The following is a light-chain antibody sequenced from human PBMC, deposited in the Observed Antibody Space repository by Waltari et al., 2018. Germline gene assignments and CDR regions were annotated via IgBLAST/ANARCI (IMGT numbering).Light chain of an antibody. Sequence: EIVLTQSPATLSLSPGERATLSCRASHSVSTSRAWYQHKPGQSPRLLIYDASSRAPGIPARFSGSGSGTDFTLTISTLEPEDFAVYYCQQGTIWPPGITFGPGTRVDIK. CDR1: HSVSTS. V-gene: IGKV3-11*01. CDR2: DAS. J-gene: IGKJ3*01. CDR3: QQGTIWPPGIT.